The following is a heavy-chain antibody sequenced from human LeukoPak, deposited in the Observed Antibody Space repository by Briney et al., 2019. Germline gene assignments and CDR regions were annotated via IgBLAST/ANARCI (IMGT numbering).Heavy chain of an antibody. J-gene: IGHJ4*02. D-gene: IGHD3-22*01. Sequence: SETLSLTCTVSGDSISSSSYYWGWIRQPPGKGLEWIGSIYYSGSTYYNPSLKSRVTISVDTSKNQFSLKLSSVTAADTAVYYCARIRWYYYDSGGTFDYWGQGTLVTVSS. CDR1: GDSISSSSYY. CDR3: ARIRWYYYDSGGTFDY. CDR2: IYYSGST. V-gene: IGHV4-39*01.